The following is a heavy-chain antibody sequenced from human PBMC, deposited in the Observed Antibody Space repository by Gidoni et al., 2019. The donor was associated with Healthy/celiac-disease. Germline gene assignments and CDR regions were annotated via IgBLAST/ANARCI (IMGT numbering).Heavy chain of an antibody. CDR3: AKAISITIFGVVADY. CDR1: GFTFSSYA. V-gene: IGHV3-23*01. CDR2: ISGSGGST. J-gene: IGHJ4*02. Sequence: EVQLLESVGGLVQPGGSLRLSCAASGFTFSSYAMRWVRQAPGKGLEWVSVISGSGGSTYYADSVKGRFTISRDNSKNTLYLQMNSLRAEDTAVYYCAKAISITIFGVVADYWGQGTLVTVSS. D-gene: IGHD3-3*01.